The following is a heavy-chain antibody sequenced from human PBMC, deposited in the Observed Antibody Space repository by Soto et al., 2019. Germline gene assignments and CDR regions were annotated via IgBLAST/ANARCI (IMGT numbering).Heavy chain of an antibody. CDR2: MSRTGENT. CDR3: AKDLINRNPLYYFDF. V-gene: IGHV3-23*01. Sequence: GGSLRLSCAPSGFTFSIYAMTWVRQSPGKGLDWVSSMSRTGENTYYADSVKGRSTSSRDNSKNTLYLQMNSLRAEDTAIYYCAKDLINRNPLYYFDFWGPGTLVTVSS. J-gene: IGHJ4*02. CDR1: GFTFSIYA. D-gene: IGHD1-1*01.